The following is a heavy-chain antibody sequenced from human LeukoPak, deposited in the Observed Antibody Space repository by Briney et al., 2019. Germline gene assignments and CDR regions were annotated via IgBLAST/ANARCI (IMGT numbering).Heavy chain of an antibody. CDR3: ATYTPPWFGVVITQIH. Sequence: SETLSLTCTVSGGSISSSSYYWGWIRQPPGKGLAWIGSIYYSGSTYYNPSLKSRVTISVDTSKNQFSLKLSSVTAADTAVYYCATYTPPWFGVVITQIHWGQGTLVTVSS. J-gene: IGHJ4*02. CDR1: GGSISSSSYY. D-gene: IGHD3-3*01. CDR2: IYYSGST. V-gene: IGHV4-39*01.